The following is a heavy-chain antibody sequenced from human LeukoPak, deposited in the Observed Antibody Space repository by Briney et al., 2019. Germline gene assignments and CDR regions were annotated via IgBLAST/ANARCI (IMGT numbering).Heavy chain of an antibody. Sequence: ASVKVSCKASGYTFTGYYIHWVRQAPGQGLEWMGWINPNSGGTSYAQKFQGRVTMTRDTSISTAYMELSRLRSDDTAVYYCARELDIVASRDYWGQGTLVTVSS. CDR3: ARELDIVASRDY. CDR1: GYTFTGYY. CDR2: INPNSGGT. J-gene: IGHJ4*02. D-gene: IGHD5-12*01. V-gene: IGHV1-2*02.